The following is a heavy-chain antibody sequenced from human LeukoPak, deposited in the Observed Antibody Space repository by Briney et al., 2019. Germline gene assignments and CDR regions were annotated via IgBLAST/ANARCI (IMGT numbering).Heavy chain of an antibody. Sequence: ASVKVSCKPSGYTFTGYYIHWVRQAPGQGLEWMGWINPNSGDTNLAQNFQGRVTMTRATSINTAYMELSRLRSDDTAVYYCARDLTTTVTHYYYCYYMDVWGKGTTVTVSS. CDR1: GYTFTGYY. V-gene: IGHV1-2*02. CDR3: ARDLTTTVTHYYYCYYMDV. D-gene: IGHD4-17*01. CDR2: INPNSGDT. J-gene: IGHJ6*03.